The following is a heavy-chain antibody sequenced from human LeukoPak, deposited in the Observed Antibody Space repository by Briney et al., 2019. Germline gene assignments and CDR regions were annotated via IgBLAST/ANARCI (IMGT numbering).Heavy chain of an antibody. V-gene: IGHV3-74*01. CDR1: GFTFSSYW. D-gene: IGHD2-2*01. CDR2: INRDGSST. CDR3: ARDVLR. Sequence: PGGSLRLSCAASGFTFSSYWMFWVRQAPGKGLVWVSRINRDGSSTNYADSVKGRFTISRDNAKNTLYLQMIRLRVEDTAVYYCARDVLRRGQGTMVTVSS. J-gene: IGHJ3*01.